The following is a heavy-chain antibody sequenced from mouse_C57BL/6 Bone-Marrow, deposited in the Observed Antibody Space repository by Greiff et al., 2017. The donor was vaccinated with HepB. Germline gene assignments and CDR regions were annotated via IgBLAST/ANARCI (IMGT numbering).Heavy chain of an antibody. D-gene: IGHD1-1*01. CDR1: GFNIKDDY. V-gene: IGHV14-4*01. J-gene: IGHJ3*01. CDR3: TALLGAY. CDR2: IDPENGDT. Sequence: VQLQQSGAELVRPGASVKLSCTASGFNIKDDYMHWVQQRPEQGLEWIGWIDPENGDTEYASKFQGKATITADPSSNTAYLQLSSLTSEDTAVYYCTALLGAYWGQGTLVTVSA.